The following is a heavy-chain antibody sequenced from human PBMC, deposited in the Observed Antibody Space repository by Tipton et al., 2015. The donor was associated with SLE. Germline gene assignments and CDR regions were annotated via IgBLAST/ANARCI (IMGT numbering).Heavy chain of an antibody. CDR1: GGSISSYY. CDR2: IYYSGST. D-gene: IGHD6-13*01. Sequence: TLSLTCTVSGGSISSYYWSWIRQPPGKGLEWIGYIYYSGSTNYNPSLKSRVTISVDTSKNQFSLKLSSVTAADTAVYYCARDIWCSSSWYCLDYWGQGTLVTVSS. CDR3: ARDIWCSSSWYCLDY. V-gene: IGHV4-59*01. J-gene: IGHJ4*02.